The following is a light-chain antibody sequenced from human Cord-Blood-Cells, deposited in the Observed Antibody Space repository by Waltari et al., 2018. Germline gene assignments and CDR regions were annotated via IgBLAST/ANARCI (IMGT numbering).Light chain of an antibody. J-gene: IGLJ3*02. CDR2: CNS. CDR3: RSYDGSRCSSV. CDR1: STNIGAGYD. V-gene: IGLV1-40*01. Sequence: QSVLPQPPPASGAPAQRVAILCTASSTNIGAGYDVHCYQQHHGTAATHLIYCNSNRPPGVLAGFFGAKSGTYASLATTGRQAADEEDYYCRSYDGSRCSSVFGGGTKLTVL.